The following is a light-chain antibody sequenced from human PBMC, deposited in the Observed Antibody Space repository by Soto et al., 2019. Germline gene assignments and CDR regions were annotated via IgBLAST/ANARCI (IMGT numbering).Light chain of an antibody. CDR2: KAS. Sequence: DIQMNQSPSTLSASVGDRVTITCRASQNIRSWLAWYQQKPGKAPKLLIYKASSLESGVPSRFSGSGSGTEFTLTISSLQPDDFATYYCQQYASYWTFGQGTKVDIK. CDR1: QNIRSW. V-gene: IGKV1-5*03. CDR3: QQYASYWT. J-gene: IGKJ1*01.